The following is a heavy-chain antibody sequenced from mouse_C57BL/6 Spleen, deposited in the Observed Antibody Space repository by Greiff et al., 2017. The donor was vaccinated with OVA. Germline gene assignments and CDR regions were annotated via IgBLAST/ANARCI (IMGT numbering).Heavy chain of an antibody. J-gene: IGHJ4*01. CDR2: INPYNGGT. V-gene: IGHV1-19*01. CDR3: AMGYGNLGYYAMDY. D-gene: IGHD2-1*01. Sequence: VQLQQSGPVLVKPGASVKMSCKASGYTFTDYYMNWVKQSHGKSLEWIGVINPYNGGTSYNRKFKGKATLTVDKSSSTAYMELNSLTSEDSAVYYCAMGYGNLGYYAMDYWGQGTSVTVSS. CDR1: GYTFTDYY.